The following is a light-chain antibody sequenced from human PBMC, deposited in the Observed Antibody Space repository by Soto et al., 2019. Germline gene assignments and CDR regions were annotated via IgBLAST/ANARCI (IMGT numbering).Light chain of an antibody. J-gene: IGKJ1*01. CDR3: HHYNSYPPT. CDR1: QSISSW. V-gene: IGKV1-5*03. Sequence: DIKMTQSPSTLSASVEDRATITCRASQSISSWLAWYQQKPGKPPKLLIYKASSLQSGVPARFSGSGSGTEFTLTISSLQPDDFATYYCHHYNSYPPTFGQGTKV. CDR2: KAS.